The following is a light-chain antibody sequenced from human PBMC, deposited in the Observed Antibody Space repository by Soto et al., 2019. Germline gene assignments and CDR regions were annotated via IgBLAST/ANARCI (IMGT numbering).Light chain of an antibody. CDR3: QVWHTSSDHHVV. J-gene: IGLJ2*01. Sequence: SYELTQPPSVSVAPGQTATISCGGNNIGSKTVHWYQQKPGQAPVLVVYDDSDRPSGIPERFSGSNSGNTATLTISGVEAGDEADYYCQVWHTSSDHHVVFVGGTKVTVL. V-gene: IGLV3-21*02. CDR2: DDS. CDR1: NIGSKT.